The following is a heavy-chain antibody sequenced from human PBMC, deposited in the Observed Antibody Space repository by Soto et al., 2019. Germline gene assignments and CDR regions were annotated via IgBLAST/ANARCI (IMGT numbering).Heavy chain of an antibody. V-gene: IGHV3-23*01. J-gene: IGHJ4*02. CDR2: ISGSGGST. CDR3: AKDPYYDILTGLPFDY. D-gene: IGHD3-9*01. Sequence: EVQLLESGGGLVQPGGSLRLSCAASGFTFSSYAMSWVRQAPGKGLEWVSAISGSGGSTYYADSVKGRFTISRDNSKNTLYLQMNSLRAEDTAVYYCAKDPYYDILTGLPFDYWGQGTLVTVSS. CDR1: GFTFSSYA.